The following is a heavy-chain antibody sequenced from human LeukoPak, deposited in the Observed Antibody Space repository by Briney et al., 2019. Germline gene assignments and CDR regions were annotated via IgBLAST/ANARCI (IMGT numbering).Heavy chain of an antibody. J-gene: IGHJ5*02. CDR3: ARLGPFYDSSIYGDYNWFDP. D-gene: IGHD3-22*01. Sequence: GASVKVSCKASGGTFSSYAISWVRQAPGQGLEWMGGIIPIFGTANYAQKFQGRVTITADESTSTAYMELSSLRSEDTAVYYCARLGPFYDSSIYGDYNWFDPWGQGTLVTVSS. V-gene: IGHV1-69*13. CDR1: GGTFSSYA. CDR2: IIPIFGTA.